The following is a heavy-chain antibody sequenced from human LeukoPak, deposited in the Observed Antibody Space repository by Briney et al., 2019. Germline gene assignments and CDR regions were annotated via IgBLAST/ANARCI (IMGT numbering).Heavy chain of an antibody. CDR2: IYYSGST. V-gene: IGHV4-59*08. CDR1: GGSISSYY. CDR3: ARLVGAYYFDY. J-gene: IGHJ4*02. Sequence: PSETLSLTCTVSGGSISSYYWSWIRQPPGKGLEWIGYIYYSGSTNYNPSLKSRVTISVDTFKNQFSLKLSSVTAADTAVYYCARLVGAYYFDYWGQGTLVTVSS. D-gene: IGHD1-26*01.